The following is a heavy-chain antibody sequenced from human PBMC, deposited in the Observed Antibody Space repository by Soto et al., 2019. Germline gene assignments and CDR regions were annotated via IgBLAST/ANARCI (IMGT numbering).Heavy chain of an antibody. Sequence: EMQLVETGGGLIQPGGSLRLSCAASGFTVSSNYMSWVRQAPGKGLEWVSVIYRGGGTYYADSVKGRFTISRDNSKNTLYLHMNSLRAGDTAIYYCERAQGFYYGMDVWGQGTTVTVSS. V-gene: IGHV3-53*02. CDR2: IYRGGGT. J-gene: IGHJ6*02. CDR1: GFTVSSNY. CDR3: ERAQGFYYGMDV.